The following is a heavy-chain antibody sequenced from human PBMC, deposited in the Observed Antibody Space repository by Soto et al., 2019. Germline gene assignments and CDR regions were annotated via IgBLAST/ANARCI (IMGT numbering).Heavy chain of an antibody. Sequence: GGSLRLSCAASGFTFSSYGMHWVRQAPGKGLEWVAVIWYDGSNKYYADSVKGRFTISRDNSKNTLYLQMNSLRADDTAVYYCARDLMGVLEGTDYNGMDVWGQGTTVTVSS. CDR3: ARDLMGVLEGTDYNGMDV. D-gene: IGHD3-16*01. J-gene: IGHJ6*02. V-gene: IGHV3-33*01. CDR1: GFTFSSYG. CDR2: IWYDGSNK.